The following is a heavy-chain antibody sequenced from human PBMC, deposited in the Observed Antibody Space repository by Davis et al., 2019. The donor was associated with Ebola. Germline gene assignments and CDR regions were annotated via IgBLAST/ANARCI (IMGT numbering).Heavy chain of an antibody. CDR1: GFTFSSYG. J-gene: IGHJ6*02. CDR2: IRYDGSNK. CDR3: AKVILYDILTGPGGDYYYGMDV. V-gene: IGHV3-30*02. D-gene: IGHD3-9*01. Sequence: GGSLRLSCAASGFTFSSYGMHWVRQAPGKGLEWVAFIRYDGSNKYYADSVKGRFTISRDNSKNTLYLQMNSLRAEDTAVYYCAKVILYDILTGPGGDYYYGMDVWGQGTTVTVSS.